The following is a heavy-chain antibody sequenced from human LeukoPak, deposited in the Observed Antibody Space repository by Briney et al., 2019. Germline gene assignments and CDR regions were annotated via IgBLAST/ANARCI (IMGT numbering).Heavy chain of an antibody. V-gene: IGHV4-34*01. D-gene: IGHD4-11*01. CDR1: GGSFSGYY. CDR3: ARAPTVRYGNPLDY. J-gene: IGHJ4*02. CDR2: INHSGST. Sequence: SETLSLTCAVYGGSFSGYYWSWIRQPPGKGLEWIGEINHSGSTNYNPSLKSRVTISVDTSKNQFSLKLSSVTAADTAVYYCARAPTVRYGNPLDYWGQGTLVTVSS.